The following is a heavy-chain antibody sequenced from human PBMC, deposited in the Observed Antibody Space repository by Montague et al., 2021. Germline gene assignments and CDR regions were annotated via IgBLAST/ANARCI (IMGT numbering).Heavy chain of an antibody. J-gene: IGHJ4*02. CDR1: GFTFSRYW. Sequence: SLRLSCAASGFTFSRYWMHWVRQVPGKGLVWVSRIKPDGSFISYADSVKGRFIISRDNDKNTLSLQMNSLRADDTAVYYCVRDQVDYYDSPGDDFDYWGQGTLVTVSS. CDR2: IKPDGSFI. D-gene: IGHD3-22*01. V-gene: IGHV3-74*01. CDR3: VRDQVDYYDSPGDDFDY.